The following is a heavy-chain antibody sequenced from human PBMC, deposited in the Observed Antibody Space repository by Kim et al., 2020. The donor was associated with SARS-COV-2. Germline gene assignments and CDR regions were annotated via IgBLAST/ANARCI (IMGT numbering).Heavy chain of an antibody. Sequence: GGSLRLSCAASGFTVSSNYMSWVRQAPGKGLDWVSVIYSGGSTYYADSVKGRFTISRDNSKNTLYLQMNSLRAEDTAVYYCATPGRDGYNSGDYWGQGTLVTVSS. V-gene: IGHV3-53*01. CDR1: GFTVSSNY. CDR2: IYSGGST. D-gene: IGHD5-12*01. J-gene: IGHJ4*02. CDR3: ATPGRDGYNSGDY.